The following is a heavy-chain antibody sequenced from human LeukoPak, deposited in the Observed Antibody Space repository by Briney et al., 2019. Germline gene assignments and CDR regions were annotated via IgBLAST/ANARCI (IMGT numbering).Heavy chain of an antibody. CDR2: ISAYNGNT. Sequence: ASVKVSCKPSLYTFTTYGITGVRPAPGQGLEWMGWISAYNGNTNYAQKLQGRVAMTTDTSTSTAYMELRSLRSDDTAVYYCTRALVHGYKELGYRGQGTLVTVSS. D-gene: IGHD5-24*01. J-gene: IGHJ4*02. CDR1: LYTFTTYG. CDR3: TRALVHGYKELGY. V-gene: IGHV1-18*01.